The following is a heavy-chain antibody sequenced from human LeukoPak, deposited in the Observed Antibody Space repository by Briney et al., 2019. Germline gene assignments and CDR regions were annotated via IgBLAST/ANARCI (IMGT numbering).Heavy chain of an antibody. V-gene: IGHV3-30-3*01. J-gene: IGHJ3*02. Sequence: PGRSLRLSCAASGFTFSSYAMHWARQAPGKGLEWVAVISYDGSNKYYADSVKGRFTISRDNSKNTLYLQMNSLRAEDTAVYYCARSIVGATRGAFDIWGQGTMVTVSS. CDR2: ISYDGSNK. CDR1: GFTFSSYA. D-gene: IGHD1-26*01. CDR3: ARSIVGATRGAFDI.